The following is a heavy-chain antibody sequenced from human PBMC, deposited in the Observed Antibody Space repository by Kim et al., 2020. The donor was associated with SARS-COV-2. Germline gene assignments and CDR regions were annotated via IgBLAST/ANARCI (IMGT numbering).Heavy chain of an antibody. CDR2: IWYDGSNK. V-gene: IGHV3-33*01. CDR1: GFTFSSYG. CDR3: ARDLIDYGDSQQYDY. Sequence: GGSLRLSCAASGFTFSSYGMHWVRQAPGKGLEWVAVIWYDGSNKYYADSVKGRFTISRDNSKNTLYLQMNSLRAEDTAVYYCARDLIDYGDSQQYDYWGQGTLVTVSS. J-gene: IGHJ4*02. D-gene: IGHD4-17*01.